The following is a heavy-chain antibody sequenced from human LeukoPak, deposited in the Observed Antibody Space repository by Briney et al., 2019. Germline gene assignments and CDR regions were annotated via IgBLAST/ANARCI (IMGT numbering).Heavy chain of an antibody. CDR3: ARRLTQYDCFDP. V-gene: IGHV6-1*01. J-gene: IGHJ5*02. D-gene: IGHD2-2*01. CDR1: GDSVSSNSVT. Sequence: PSQTLSLTCAISGDSVSSNSVTWNWIRQSPSRGLEWLGRTYYRSTWYNDYAVSVRGRITVNPDTSKNQFSLHLYSVTPEDTAVYYCARRLTQYDCFDPWGQGILVTVSS. CDR2: TYYRSTWYN.